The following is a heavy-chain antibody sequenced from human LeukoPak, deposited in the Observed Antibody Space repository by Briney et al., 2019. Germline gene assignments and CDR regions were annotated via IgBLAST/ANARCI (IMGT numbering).Heavy chain of an antibody. CDR1: GFTFSGSA. CDR2: IRSKANSYAT. J-gene: IGHJ4*02. D-gene: IGHD3-22*01. Sequence: GGSLRLSCAASGFTFSGSAMHWVRQASGKGLEWVGRIRSKANSYATAYAASVKGRFTISRDDSKNTAYLQMNSLKTEDTAVYYCTSYLYYYDSSGYVKWGQGTLVTVSS. CDR3: TSYLYYYDSSGYVK. V-gene: IGHV3-73*01.